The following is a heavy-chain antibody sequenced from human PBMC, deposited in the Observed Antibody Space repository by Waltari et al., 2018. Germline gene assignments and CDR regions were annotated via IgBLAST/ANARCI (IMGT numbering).Heavy chain of an antibody. J-gene: IGHJ2*01. CDR3: ARDTGGWYYDL. D-gene: IGHD3-10*01. Sequence: VQLLQSGPGLVKPSETLSLTCTVSDGSISIFYWTWIRQPPGKGPEWIGYISTTGGTKYNPSLQSRVSFSVDTSKNQFSLRLTSVIAADTALYYCARDTGGWYYDLWGRGSLVTVSA. V-gene: IGHV4-59*01. CDR1: DGSISIFY. CDR2: ISTTGGT.